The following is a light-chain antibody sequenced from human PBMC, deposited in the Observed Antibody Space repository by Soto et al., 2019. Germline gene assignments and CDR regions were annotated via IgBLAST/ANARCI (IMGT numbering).Light chain of an antibody. CDR2: DAS. CDR3: QQYDNLPRT. J-gene: IGKJ3*01. Sequence: DIQMTQSPSSLSASVGDRVTITCQASQDITKYLNWYQQKPGKAPKLLIYDASNLETGVPSRFSGSGSGTDFTFTISSLQPEDTATYYCQQYDNLPRTFGPGTKVDI. V-gene: IGKV1-33*01. CDR1: QDITKY.